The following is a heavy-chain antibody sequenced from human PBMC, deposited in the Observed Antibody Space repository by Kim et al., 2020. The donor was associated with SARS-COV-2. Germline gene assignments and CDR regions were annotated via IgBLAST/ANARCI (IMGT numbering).Heavy chain of an antibody. CDR2: ISYDGSNK. D-gene: IGHD3-3*01. CDR1: GFTFSSYG. V-gene: IGHV3-30*18. J-gene: IGHJ3*02. Sequence: GGSLRLSCAASGFTFSSYGMHWVRQAPGKGLEWVAVISYDGSNKYYADSVKGRFTISRDNSKNTLYLQMNSLRAEDTAVYYCAKDHFGSRGAFDIWGQGTMVTVSS. CDR3: AKDHFGSRGAFDI.